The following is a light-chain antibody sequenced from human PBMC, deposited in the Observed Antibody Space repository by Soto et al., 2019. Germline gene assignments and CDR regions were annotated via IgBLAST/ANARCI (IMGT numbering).Light chain of an antibody. CDR2: DAS. CDR3: QQDGCPPRT. V-gene: IGKV3D-15*03. Sequence: EIVMTQSPATLSVSPGERATLSCRASQSVSSNLAWYQQKPGQAPRLLIYDASNRATGIPARFSGSGSGTEFTLTISILEPEDFAVYCCQQDGCPPRTFGQGTKVDIK. CDR1: QSVSSN. J-gene: IGKJ1*01.